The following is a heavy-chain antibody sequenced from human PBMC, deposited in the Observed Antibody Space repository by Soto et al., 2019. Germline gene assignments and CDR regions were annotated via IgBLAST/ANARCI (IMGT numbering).Heavy chain of an antibody. V-gene: IGHV1-69*12. J-gene: IGHJ4*02. D-gene: IGHD3-22*01. CDR3: ARDLDYYDSSGYSDY. CDR2: IIPIFGTA. CDR1: GGTFSSYA. Sequence: QVQLVQSGAEVKKPGSSVKVSCKASGGTFSSYAISWVRQAPGQGLEWMGGIIPIFGTANYAQKFQGRVTIHADESTSTAYMELRSLRSEDKAVYYCARDLDYYDSSGYSDYWGQGTLVTVSS.